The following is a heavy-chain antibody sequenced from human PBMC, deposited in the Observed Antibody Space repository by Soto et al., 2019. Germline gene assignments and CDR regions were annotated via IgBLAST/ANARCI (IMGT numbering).Heavy chain of an antibody. V-gene: IGHV4-61*05. CDR3: ASSNIAAAGFYYYGMDV. CDR1: GGSISIMSNS. D-gene: IGHD6-13*01. CDR2: IYYSGST. J-gene: IGHJ6*02. Sequence: ETLSLTCSVSGGSISIMSNSWGWIRQPPGKGLEWIGYIYYSGSTNYNPSLKSRVTISVDTSKNQFSLKLSSVTAADTAVYYCASSNIAAAGFYYYGMDVWGRGTTVTVSS.